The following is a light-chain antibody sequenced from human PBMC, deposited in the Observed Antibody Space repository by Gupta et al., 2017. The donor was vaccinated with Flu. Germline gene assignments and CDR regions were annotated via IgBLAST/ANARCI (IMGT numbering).Light chain of an antibody. CDR2: GNS. J-gene: IGLJ3*02. CDR1: SSNIGAGYD. CDR3: QSYDSSLSGSV. Sequence: QSVLPPPPSVSGDPGQRVTISCTGSSSNIGAGYDVHWYQQLPGTAPKLLIYGNSNRPSGGPDRFSGSKSGTAASLAITGLQAEDEADYYCQSYDSSLSGSVFGGGTKLTVL. V-gene: IGLV1-40*01.